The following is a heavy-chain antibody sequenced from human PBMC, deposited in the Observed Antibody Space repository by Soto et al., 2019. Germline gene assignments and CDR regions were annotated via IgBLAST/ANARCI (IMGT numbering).Heavy chain of an antibody. CDR2: IWYDGSDR. V-gene: IGHV3-33*01. D-gene: IGHD6-13*01. CDR1: GFTFSSYD. Sequence: GGSLRLSCAASGFTFSSYDMHWVRQAPGKGLEWVAVIWYDGSDRYSADSAKGRFTISRDNSKNTLYLQMNSLRAEDTAVYYCARPHESSSWYFHYWGQGTLVTVSS. CDR3: ARPHESSSWYFHY. J-gene: IGHJ4*02.